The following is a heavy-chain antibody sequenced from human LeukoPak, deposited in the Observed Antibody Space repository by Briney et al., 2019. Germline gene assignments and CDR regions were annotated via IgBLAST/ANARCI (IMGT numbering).Heavy chain of an antibody. CDR3: SRQTDTYCSRANCYVDNFYGLDV. Sequence: GGSLRLSCEASGFPFSGSAIDWVRQAPGKGLEWVGRIRSRANSYVAQYQPSLIGRILISRDDSRDTAYLQMHSLSPADTAVYYCSRQTDTYCSRANCYVDNFYGLDVWGQGTRVTVSS. J-gene: IGHJ6*02. CDR2: IRSRANSYVA. D-gene: IGHD2-2*01. V-gene: IGHV3-73*01. CDR1: GFPFSGSA.